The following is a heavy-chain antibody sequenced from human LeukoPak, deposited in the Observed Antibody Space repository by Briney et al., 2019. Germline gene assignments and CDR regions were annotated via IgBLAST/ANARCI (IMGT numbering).Heavy chain of an antibody. J-gene: IGHJ4*02. V-gene: IGHV1-8*01. CDR3: ARDLSSTSNWELDY. D-gene: IGHD1-26*01. Sequence: ASVKVSCKASGYTFTSYDINWVRQATGQGLEWMGWMNPNSGNTGYAQKFQGRVTMTRDTSISTAYMELSSLRSDDTAVYYCARDLSSTSNWELDYWGQGTLVTVSS. CDR1: GYTFTSYD. CDR2: MNPNSGNT.